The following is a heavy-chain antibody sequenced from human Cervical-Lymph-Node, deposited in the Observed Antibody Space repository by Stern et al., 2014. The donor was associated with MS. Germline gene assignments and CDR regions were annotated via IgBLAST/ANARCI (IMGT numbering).Heavy chain of an antibody. Sequence: EVQLVESEGGLVKPGGSLRLSCAASGFTFSRYSMNWVRQAPGKGLEWVSSISSTATDIYYSDSVRGRFTISRDNAKTALFLQMNSLRVEDTAVYYCAKYCSDSICNGFDHWGQGALVTVSS. J-gene: IGHJ4*02. V-gene: IGHV3-21*01. CDR2: ISSTATDI. D-gene: IGHD2-15*01. CDR3: AKYCSDSICNGFDH. CDR1: GFTFSRYS.